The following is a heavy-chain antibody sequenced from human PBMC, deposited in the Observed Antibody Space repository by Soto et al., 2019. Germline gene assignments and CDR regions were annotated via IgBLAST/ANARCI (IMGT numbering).Heavy chain of an antibody. CDR1: GFTFSSYS. D-gene: IGHD6-6*01. CDR3: ARDSPIAAKSYYFDY. CDR2: ISSSSSYI. J-gene: IGHJ4*02. V-gene: IGHV3-21*01. Sequence: GGSLRLSCAASGFTFSSYSMNWVRQAPGKGLEWVSSISSSSSYIYYADSVKGRFTISRDNAKNSLYLQMNSLRAEDTAVYYCARDSPIAAKSYYFDYWGQGTLVTVSS.